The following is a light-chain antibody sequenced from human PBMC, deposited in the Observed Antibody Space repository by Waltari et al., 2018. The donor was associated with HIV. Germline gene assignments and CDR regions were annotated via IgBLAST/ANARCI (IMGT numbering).Light chain of an antibody. V-gene: IGLV1-40*01. CDR3: QSYDSSLSGSRGV. J-gene: IGLJ3*02. CDR2: GNT. CDR1: SSNIGAGYD. Sequence: QSVLPQPPSVSGAPGPRVTISCTGSSSNIGAGYDVPWYQQLPGTAPKLLIYGNTNRPSGVPDRFSGSKSGTSASLAITGLQAEDEADYYCQSYDSSLSGSRGVFGGGTKLTVL.